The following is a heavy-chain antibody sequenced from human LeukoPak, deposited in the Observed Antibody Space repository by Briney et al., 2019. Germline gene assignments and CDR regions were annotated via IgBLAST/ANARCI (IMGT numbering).Heavy chain of an antibody. CDR3: ARVVRGRNWFDP. CDR1: GGSISSSSYY. Sequence: PSETLSLTCTVSGGSISSSSYYWGWIRQPPGKGLEWIGSIYYSGSTYYNPSLKSRVTISVDTSKNQFSLKLSSVTAADTAVCYCARVVRGRNWFDPWGQGTLVTVSS. V-gene: IGHV4-39*07. CDR2: IYYSGST. D-gene: IGHD3-10*01. J-gene: IGHJ5*02.